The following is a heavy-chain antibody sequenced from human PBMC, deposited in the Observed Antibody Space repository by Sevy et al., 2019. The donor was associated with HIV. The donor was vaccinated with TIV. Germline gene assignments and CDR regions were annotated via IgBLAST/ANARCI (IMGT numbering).Heavy chain of an antibody. V-gene: IGHV4-59*13. CDR2: IHSSGNT. D-gene: IGHD6-13*01. J-gene: IGHJ4*02. CDR3: ARYMGSGTSFDY. CDR1: GGSITNYY. Sequence: SETLSLTCTVSGGSITNYYWGWIRQPPGMRLEWIGYIHSSGNTNSNPSLKSRVTISVDMSKNQFSLNLNSVTAADTAVYYCARYMGSGTSFDYWGQGTLVTVSS.